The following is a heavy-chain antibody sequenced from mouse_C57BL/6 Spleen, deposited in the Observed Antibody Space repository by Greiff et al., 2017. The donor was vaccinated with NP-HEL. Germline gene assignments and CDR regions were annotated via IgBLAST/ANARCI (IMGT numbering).Heavy chain of an antibody. CDR3: ARPPYYGSSPYWYFDV. J-gene: IGHJ1*03. V-gene: IGHV5-17*01. D-gene: IGHD1-1*01. CDR2: ISSGSSTI. CDR1: GFTFSDYG. Sequence: EVQGVESGGGLVKPGGSLKLSCAASGFTFSDYGMHWVRQAPEKGLEWVAYISSGSSTIYYADTVKGRFTISRDNAKNTLFLQMTSLRSEDTAMYYCARPPYYGSSPYWYFDVWGTGTTVTVSS.